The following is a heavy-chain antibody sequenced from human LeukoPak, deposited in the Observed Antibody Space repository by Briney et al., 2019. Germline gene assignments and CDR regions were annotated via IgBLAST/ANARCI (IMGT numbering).Heavy chain of an antibody. CDR2: INPNSGGT. CDR3: ARVYNWNYSDY. J-gene: IGHJ4*02. Sequence: ASVKVSCKASGYTFTGYYMHWVRQAPGQGLEWMGWINPNSGGTNHAQKFQGRVTMTRDTSISTAYMELSRLRSDDTAVYYCARVYNWNYSDYWGQGTLVTVSS. D-gene: IGHD1-7*01. CDR1: GYTFTGYY. V-gene: IGHV1-2*02.